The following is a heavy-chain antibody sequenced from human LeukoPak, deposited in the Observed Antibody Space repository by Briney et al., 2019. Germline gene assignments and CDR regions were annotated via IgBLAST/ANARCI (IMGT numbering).Heavy chain of an antibody. J-gene: IGHJ4*02. CDR2: IYYSGST. Sequence: SETLSLTCTVSGGSISRSTYYWGWIRQPPGKGLEWIGSIYYSGSTYYNPSLKSRVTISVDTSKNQFSLKLSSVTAADTAVYYCARDKPPLIAAAGNRGRAYFDYWGQGTLVTVSS. V-gene: IGHV4-39*07. CDR1: GGSISRSTYY. CDR3: ARDKPPLIAAAGNRGRAYFDY. D-gene: IGHD6-13*01.